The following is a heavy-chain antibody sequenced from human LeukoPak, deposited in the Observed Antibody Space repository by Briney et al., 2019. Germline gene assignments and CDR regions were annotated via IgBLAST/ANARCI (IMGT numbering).Heavy chain of an antibody. D-gene: IGHD3-3*01. CDR1: GFTFSSYG. CDR2: ILYDGSNK. V-gene: IGHV3-30*03. CDR3: AVGYDFWSGYYFGAFDI. J-gene: IGHJ3*02. Sequence: PGGSLRLSCAASGFTFSSYGMHWVRQAPGKGLEWVAVILYDGSNKYYADSVKGRFTISRDNSKNTLYLQMNSLRAEDTAVYYCAVGYDFWSGYYFGAFDIWGQGTMVTVSS.